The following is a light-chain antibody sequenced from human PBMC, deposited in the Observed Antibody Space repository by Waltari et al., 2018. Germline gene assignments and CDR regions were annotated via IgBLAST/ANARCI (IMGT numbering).Light chain of an antibody. CDR3: AAWDDSLNGWV. CDR1: SSNIGSNT. Sequence: QSVLTQPPSASGTPGQRVTISCSGSSSNIGSNTVNWAQQLPGTAPKLLLYSNNQRPSGVPDRFSGSKSGTSASLAISGLQSEDEADYYCAAWDDSLNGWVFGGGTKLTVL. CDR2: SNN. V-gene: IGLV1-44*01. J-gene: IGLJ3*02.